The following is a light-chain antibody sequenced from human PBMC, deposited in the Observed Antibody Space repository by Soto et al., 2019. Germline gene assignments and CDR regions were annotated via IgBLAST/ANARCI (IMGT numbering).Light chain of an antibody. Sequence: DIVMTQSPDSLAVSLGERAIINCKSSQSVLDRSNNKNYLTWYQQKPGQPPKPLIYWASTREFGVPDRFSGSASGTDVTLTISSLQAEDVALYYCQQYYAIPRTFGQGTKVEIK. CDR3: QQYYAIPRT. CDR1: QSVLDRSNNKNY. J-gene: IGKJ1*01. V-gene: IGKV4-1*01. CDR2: WAS.